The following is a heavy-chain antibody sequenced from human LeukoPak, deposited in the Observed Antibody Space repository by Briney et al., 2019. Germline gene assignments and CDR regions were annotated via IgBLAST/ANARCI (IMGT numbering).Heavy chain of an antibody. CDR2: IDRISGAS. V-gene: IGHV1-2*02. D-gene: IGHD3-22*01. J-gene: IGHJ4*02. CDR1: GVTLIGYH. Sequence: GASVKVSCKAFGVTLIGYHMHWVRQAPGRRPEWMGWIDRISGASSPAQKFQGRVTMTRDTSMSTFYMDMSGLTSDDTAIYYCAISGYMWGFASWGVGTQVTVSS. CDR3: AISGYMWGFAS.